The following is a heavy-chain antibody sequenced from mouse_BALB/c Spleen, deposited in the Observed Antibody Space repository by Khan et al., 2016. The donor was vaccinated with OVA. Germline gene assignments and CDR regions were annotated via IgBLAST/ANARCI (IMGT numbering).Heavy chain of an antibody. CDR1: GYTFTDFT. D-gene: IGHD1-1*01. CDR3: TRGGGGSSFAY. CDR2: ISTYYGDV. J-gene: IGHJ3*01. V-gene: IGHV1S137*01. Sequence: QVQLKESGAELVRPGVSVKISCKGSGYTFTDFTMHWVKQSHAKSLEWIGVISTYYGDVTYNQKFKGKATMTVDKSSSTAYMELARLTSEDSAIYYLTRGGGGSSFAYWGQGTLVTVSA.